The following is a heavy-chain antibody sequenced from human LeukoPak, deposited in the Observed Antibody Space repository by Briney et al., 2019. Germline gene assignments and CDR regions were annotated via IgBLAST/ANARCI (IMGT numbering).Heavy chain of an antibody. Sequence: SETLSLTCAVSGGSISSSNWWSWVRQPPGKGLEWIGEIYHSGSTNYNPSLKSRVTISVDTSKNQFSLKLSSVTAADTAVYYCAAYTAMVIDYWGQGTLVTVSS. J-gene: IGHJ4*02. CDR3: AAYTAMVIDY. V-gene: IGHV4-4*02. D-gene: IGHD5-18*01. CDR2: IYHSGST. CDR1: GGSISSSNW.